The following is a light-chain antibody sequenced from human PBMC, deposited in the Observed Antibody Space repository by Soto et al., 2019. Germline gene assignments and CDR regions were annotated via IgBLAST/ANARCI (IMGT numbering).Light chain of an antibody. CDR3: QQRSNWPLT. CDR1: QSVSSY. V-gene: IGKV3-11*01. Sequence: EIVLTQSPAPPSFSSGERATLSCRASQSVSSYLAWYQQKPGQAPRLLIYDASNRATGIPARFSGSGSGTDFTLTISSLEPEDFAVYYCQQRSNWPLTFGGGTKVDIK. J-gene: IGKJ4*01. CDR2: DAS.